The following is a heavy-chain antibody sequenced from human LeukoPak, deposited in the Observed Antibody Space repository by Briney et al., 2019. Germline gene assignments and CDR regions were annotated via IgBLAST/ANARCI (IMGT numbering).Heavy chain of an antibody. CDR3: ARAGSSGWYGDAPTY. CDR2: IYHSGST. D-gene: IGHD6-19*01. V-gene: IGHV4-39*07. Sequence: SETLSLTCTVSGGSISSSSYYWGWIRQPPGKGLEWIGKIYHSGSTNFNPSLKSRVTISVDKSKNQFSLKLSSVTAADTAVYYCARAGSSGWYGDAPTYWGQGTLVTVSS. J-gene: IGHJ4*02. CDR1: GGSISSSSYY.